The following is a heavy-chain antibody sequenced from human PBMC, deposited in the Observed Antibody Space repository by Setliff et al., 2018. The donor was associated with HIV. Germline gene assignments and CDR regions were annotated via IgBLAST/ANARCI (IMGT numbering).Heavy chain of an antibody. D-gene: IGHD2-15*01. J-gene: IGHJ5*02. CDR1: GGSISSYY. CDR3: ASLLGYCSGGSCYSGWFDP. V-gene: IGHV4-59*01. CDR2: IYHSGST. Sequence: PSETLSLTCTVSGGSISSYYWSWIRQPPGKGLEWIGYIYHSGSTNYNPSLKSRVTISVDTSKNQFSLKLSSVTAADTAVYYCASLLGYCSGGSCYSGWFDPWGQGTLVTVSS.